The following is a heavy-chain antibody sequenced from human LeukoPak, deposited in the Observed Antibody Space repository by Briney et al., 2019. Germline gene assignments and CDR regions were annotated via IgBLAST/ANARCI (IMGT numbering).Heavy chain of an antibody. J-gene: IGHJ4*02. D-gene: IGHD3-22*01. CDR3: TTDYYDSSGYYYLGY. V-gene: IGHV3-15*07. CDR1: GFTFSNAW. Sequence: PGGSLRLSCAASGFTFSNAWMNWVRQAPGKGLEWVGRIKSKTDDGTTDYAAPVKGRFTISRDDSKNTLYLQMNSLKTEDTAVYYCTTDYYDSSGYYYLGYWGQGTLVTVSS. CDR2: IKSKTDDGTT.